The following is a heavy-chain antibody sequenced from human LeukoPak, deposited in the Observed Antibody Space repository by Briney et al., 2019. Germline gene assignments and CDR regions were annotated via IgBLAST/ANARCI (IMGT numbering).Heavy chain of an antibody. Sequence: GGSLRLSCAASEFTFSSHSMNWVRQAPGKGLEWVSSISRSGGSIYYADSLKGRFTISRDNAKNSLYLQMNSLRAEDTAAYFCARSLKVSAALDVFDIWGQGTMVTVPS. CDR1: EFTFSSHS. D-gene: IGHD2-2*01. V-gene: IGHV3-21*01. J-gene: IGHJ3*02. CDR2: ISRSGGSI. CDR3: ARSLKVSAALDVFDI.